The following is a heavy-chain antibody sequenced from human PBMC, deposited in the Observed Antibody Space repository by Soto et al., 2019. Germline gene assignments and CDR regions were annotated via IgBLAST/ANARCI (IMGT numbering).Heavy chain of an antibody. V-gene: IGHV4-30-2*01. Sequence: ASETLSLTCTVSGGSISSGGYFWSWIRQHPGKGLEWIGYIYHSGSTYYNPSLKSRVTISVDRSKNQFSLKLSSVTAADTAVYYCARGVPVRFDYWGQGTLVTVSS. CDR3: ARGVPVRFDY. CDR2: IYHSGST. CDR1: GGSISSGGYF. D-gene: IGHD4-17*01. J-gene: IGHJ4*02.